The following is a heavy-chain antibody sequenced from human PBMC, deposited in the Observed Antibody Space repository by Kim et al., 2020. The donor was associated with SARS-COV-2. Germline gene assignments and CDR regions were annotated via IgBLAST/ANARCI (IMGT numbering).Heavy chain of an antibody. D-gene: IGHD2-21*01. J-gene: IGHJ4*02. Sequence: YTDYAVSGKSRITITPDTATNQFSLQLISVTPEDTAIYYCARGAIHFDYWGQGTLVTVSS. V-gene: IGHV6-1*01. CDR3: ARGAIHFDY. CDR2: YT.